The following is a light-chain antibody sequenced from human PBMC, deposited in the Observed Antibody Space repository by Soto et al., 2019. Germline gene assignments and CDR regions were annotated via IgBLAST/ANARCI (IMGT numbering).Light chain of an antibody. CDR2: DAS. V-gene: IGKV3-11*01. CDR1: QNVSTY. J-gene: IGKJ3*01. Sequence: EIVLTQSPATLSLSPGERVTLSCRASQNVSTYLAWSQQKPGQAPRLLIYDASDRATGIPARFSSSGSGTDFTLTISSPEPEDSAVYYCQQRTNWLTFGPGTKVDIK. CDR3: QQRTNWLT.